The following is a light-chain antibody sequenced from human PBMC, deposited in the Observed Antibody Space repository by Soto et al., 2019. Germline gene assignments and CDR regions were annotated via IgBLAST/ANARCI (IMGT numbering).Light chain of an antibody. CDR2: GAS. CDR3: HSYNSIPRT. CDR1: QGISEY. Sequence: DIQMAQSPSSLSASIGDRVTITCRANQGISEYLAWYQQRPGNAPNLLIYGASILQSGVPSRFSGSGSGTHFTLTISSLQPEDVATYYCHSYNSIPRTFGQGTTVEIK. V-gene: IGKV1-27*01. J-gene: IGKJ1*01.